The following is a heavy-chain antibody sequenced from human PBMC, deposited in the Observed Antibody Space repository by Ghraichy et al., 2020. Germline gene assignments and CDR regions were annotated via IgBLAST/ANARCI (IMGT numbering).Heavy chain of an antibody. Sequence: GESLNIACKGSGYSFNSYWIGWVRQMPGKGLEWMGIIYPGDSDTRYSPSFQGQVTIPADKSISTAYLQWSSLKASDTAMYYCARYSYGHDAFDIWGQGTMVTVSS. V-gene: IGHV5-51*01. CDR1: GYSFNSYW. CDR2: IYPGDSDT. J-gene: IGHJ3*02. D-gene: IGHD5-18*01. CDR3: ARYSYGHDAFDI.